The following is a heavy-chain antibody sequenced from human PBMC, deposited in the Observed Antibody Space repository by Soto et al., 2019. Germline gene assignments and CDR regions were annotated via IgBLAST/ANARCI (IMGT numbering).Heavy chain of an antibody. CDR1: GFTFSNYG. CDR2: ISYDGSSK. D-gene: IGHD6-13*01. J-gene: IGHJ6*02. Sequence: QVQLVESGGGVDQPGRSLRLSCAASGFTFSNYGIHWVRQAPGKGLEWVAVISYDGSSKDYADSVKGRFTISRDNSKNTLYLQMNSLRIEDTAVYYCAKDDGSTWSMFYSYYGVHVWGQGTTVTVSS. CDR3: AKDDGSTWSMFYSYYGVHV. V-gene: IGHV3-30*18.